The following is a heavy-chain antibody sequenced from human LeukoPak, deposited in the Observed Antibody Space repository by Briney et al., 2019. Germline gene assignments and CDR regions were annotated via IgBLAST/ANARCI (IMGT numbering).Heavy chain of an antibody. J-gene: IGHJ4*02. V-gene: IGHV3-23*01. CDR1: GFTFSSYA. Sequence: GGSLRLSCAASGFTFSSYAMSWVRQAPGKGLDWVSAISGSGGSTYYADSVKGRFTISRDNSKNTLYLQMNSLRAEDTAVYYCAKVVTMIVVVSYFDYWGQGTLVTVSS. D-gene: IGHD3-22*01. CDR3: AKVVTMIVVVSYFDY. CDR2: ISGSGGST.